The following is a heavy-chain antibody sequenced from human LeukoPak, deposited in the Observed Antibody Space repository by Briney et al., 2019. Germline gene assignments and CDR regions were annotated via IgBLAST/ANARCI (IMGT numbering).Heavy chain of an antibody. CDR1: GFTFSNYA. CDR3: AKDLAGSGSYSFDY. Sequence: PGGSLRLSCAASGFTFSNYAMNWVRRAPGRGLGRVSAISGSGGSTYYADSVKGRFTISRDNSKNTLYLQMNSLRAEDTAVYYCAKDLAGSGSYSFDYWGQGTLVTVSS. V-gene: IGHV3-23*01. D-gene: IGHD1-26*01. CDR2: ISGSGGST. J-gene: IGHJ4*02.